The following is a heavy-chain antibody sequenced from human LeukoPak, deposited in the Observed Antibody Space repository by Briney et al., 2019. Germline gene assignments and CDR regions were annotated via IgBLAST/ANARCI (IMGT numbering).Heavy chain of an antibody. CDR2: IIPIFGTA. D-gene: IGHD5-24*01. J-gene: IGHJ6*02. V-gene: IGHV1-69*13. Sequence: ASVKVSCKASGCTFSSYAISWVRQAPGQGLEWMGGIIPIFGTANYAQKFQGRVTITADESTSTAYMELSSLRSEDTAVYYCAREPVEMATITHYYYYYGMDVWGQGATVTVSS. CDR3: AREPVEMATITHYYYYYGMDV. CDR1: GCTFSSYA.